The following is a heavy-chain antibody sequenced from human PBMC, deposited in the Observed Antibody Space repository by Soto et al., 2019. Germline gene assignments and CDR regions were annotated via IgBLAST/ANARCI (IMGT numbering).Heavy chain of an antibody. CDR3: VRENYYYGMDV. CDR2: INNAFNT. J-gene: IGHJ6*02. Sequence: SGGSLRLSCAVSGFDASVNFMTWVRQAPGKGLEWVSSINNAFNTFYADSVTGRFTISRDNSKNTLYLQMNSLRVEDTAMYYCVRENYYYGMDVWGQGTAVTVS. V-gene: IGHV3-66*01. CDR1: GFDASVNF.